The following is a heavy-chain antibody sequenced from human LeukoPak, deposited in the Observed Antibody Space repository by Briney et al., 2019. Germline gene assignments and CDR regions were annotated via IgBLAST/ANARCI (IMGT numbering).Heavy chain of an antibody. CDR2: MNPNSGNT. CDR3: ARVPHRNWNDFDY. J-gene: IGHJ4*02. D-gene: IGHD1-1*01. V-gene: IGHV1-8*03. CDR1: GYTFTGYY. Sequence: ASVKVSCKASGYTFTGYYMHWVRQAPGQGLEWMGWMNPNSGNTGYAQKFQGRVTITRNTSISTAYMELSSLRSEDTAVYYCARVPHRNWNDFDYWGQGTLVTVSS.